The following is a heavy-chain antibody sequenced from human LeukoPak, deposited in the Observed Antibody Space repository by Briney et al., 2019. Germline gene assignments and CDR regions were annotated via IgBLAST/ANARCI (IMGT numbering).Heavy chain of an antibody. CDR1: GFTFSSYS. CDR3: ARDDPGIAAAGTRVRAFDI. CDR2: ISSSSSTI. D-gene: IGHD6-13*01. V-gene: IGHV3-48*04. Sequence: GGSLRLSCAASGFTFSSYSMNWVRQAPGKGLEWVSYISSSSSTIYYADSVKGRFTISRDNAKNSLYLQMNSLRAEDTAVYYCARDDPGIAAAGTRVRAFDIWGQGTMVTVSS. J-gene: IGHJ3*02.